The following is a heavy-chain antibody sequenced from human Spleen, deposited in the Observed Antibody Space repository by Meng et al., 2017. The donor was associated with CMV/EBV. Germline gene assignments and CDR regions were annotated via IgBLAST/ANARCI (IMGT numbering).Heavy chain of an antibody. D-gene: IGHD3-10*01. V-gene: IGHV3-23*01. J-gene: IGHJ5*02. CDR2: ISGGGGTT. CDR1: GFTFRNYA. Sequence: GGSLRLSCAGSGFTFRNYAMTWVRQAPGKGLEWVASISGGGGTTYYGDSVQGRITISRDNSRNTVYLQMNSLRAEDTAIYYCAKDINYYGSGISSNWFDPWGQGTLVTVSS. CDR3: AKDINYYGSGISSNWFDP.